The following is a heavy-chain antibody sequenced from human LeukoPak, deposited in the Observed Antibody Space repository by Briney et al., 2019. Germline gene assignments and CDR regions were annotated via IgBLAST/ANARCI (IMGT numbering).Heavy chain of an antibody. D-gene: IGHD3-10*01. CDR1: GFTVSSNY. CDR3: ARASGLLWFGEFPEDY. J-gene: IGHJ4*02. V-gene: IGHV3-53*01. Sequence: PGGSLRLSCAASGFTVSSNYMSWVRQAPGKGLEWVSVIYSGGSTYYADSVKGRFTISRDNSKNTLYLQMNSLRAEDAAVYYCARASGLLWFGEFPEDYWGQGTLVTVSS. CDR2: IYSGGST.